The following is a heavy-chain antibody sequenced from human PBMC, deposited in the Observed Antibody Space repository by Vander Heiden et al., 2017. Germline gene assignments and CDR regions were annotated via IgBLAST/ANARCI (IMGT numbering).Heavy chain of an antibody. D-gene: IGHD2-8*01. CDR2: IYYSGST. CDR3: ARLGYFTNGGCYIDYGMDV. Sequence: QVQLQESGPGLVKPSETLSLTCTVSGGSISSYYWSWIRQPPGKGLEWIGYIYYSGSTNYNPSLKRRVTISVDTSKNQFSLKLSSVTAADTAVYYCARLGYFTNGGCYIDYGMDVWGQGTTVTVYS. J-gene: IGHJ6*02. V-gene: IGHV4-59*01. CDR1: GGSISSYY.